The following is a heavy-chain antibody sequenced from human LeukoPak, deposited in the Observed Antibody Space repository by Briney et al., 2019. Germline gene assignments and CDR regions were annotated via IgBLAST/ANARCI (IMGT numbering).Heavy chain of an antibody. V-gene: IGHV4-61*02. Sequence: SETLSLTCTVSGGSISSGSYYWSWIRQPAGKGLEWIGRIYASGSTNYNPSLKSRVTISVDTSKNQFSLKLSSVTAADTAVYYCARKGDVWGKGTTVTVSS. CDR1: GGSISSGSYY. CDR3: ARKGDV. CDR2: IYASGST. J-gene: IGHJ6*04.